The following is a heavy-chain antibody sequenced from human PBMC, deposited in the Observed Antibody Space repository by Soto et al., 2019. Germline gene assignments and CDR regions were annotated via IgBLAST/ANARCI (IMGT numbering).Heavy chain of an antibody. CDR2: IYYSGRT. D-gene: IGHD2-21*02. J-gene: IGHJ4*02. CDR3: AGVIGGDSEYYFDF. Sequence: PSETLSLTCTVSGVSISSGGYYWSWIRQHPGKGLEWIGNIYYSGRTYYNPSLKSRVILSVDTSKNHFSLTLRSVTAADSAMYYCAGVIGGDSEYYFDFWGQGALVTVS. CDR1: GVSISSGGYY. V-gene: IGHV4-31*03.